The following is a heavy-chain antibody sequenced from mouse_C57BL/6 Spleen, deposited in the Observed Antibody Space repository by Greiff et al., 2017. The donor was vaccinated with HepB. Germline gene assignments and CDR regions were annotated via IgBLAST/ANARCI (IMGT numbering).Heavy chain of an antibody. V-gene: IGHV1-80*01. D-gene: IGHD1-1*01. CDR2: IYPGDGDT. Sequence: QVQLQQSGAELVKPGASVKISCKASGYAFSSYWMNWVKQRPGKGLEWIGQIYPGDGDTNYNGKFKGKATLTADKSSSTAYMQLSSLTSEDSAVYFCARHDPYGSFWFAYWGQGTLVTVSA. CDR3: ARHDPYGSFWFAY. CDR1: GYAFSSYW. J-gene: IGHJ3*01.